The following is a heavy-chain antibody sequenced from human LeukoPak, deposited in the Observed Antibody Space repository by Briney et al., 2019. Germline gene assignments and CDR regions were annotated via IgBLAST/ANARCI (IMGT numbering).Heavy chain of an antibody. V-gene: IGHV5-51*01. J-gene: IGHJ4*02. CDR3: ARLRGIAARYFDY. CDR1: GYSFTSYW. CDR2: IYPGDSDT. Sequence: GESLKISCKGSGYSFTSYWIGWVRQMPGKGLEWMGIIYPGDSDTRYSPSFQGQVTISADKSISIAYPQWSSLKASDTAMYYCARLRGIAARYFDYWGQGTLVTVSS. D-gene: IGHD6-6*01.